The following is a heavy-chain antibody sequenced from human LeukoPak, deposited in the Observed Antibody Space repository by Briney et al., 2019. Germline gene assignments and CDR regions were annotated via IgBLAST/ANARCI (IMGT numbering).Heavy chain of an antibody. CDR1: GYTFIGYY. Sequence: GASVKVSCKASGYTFIGYYMHWVRQAPGQGLEWMGWINPNTGDTNFAQKFQGRVTMTRDTYIAAAYLELRRLNSNATAVYYCATGSKGLRFNYYFDYWGQGTLVTVSS. D-gene: IGHD5-12*01. V-gene: IGHV1-2*02. CDR2: INPNTGDT. J-gene: IGHJ4*02. CDR3: ATGSKGLRFNYYFDY.